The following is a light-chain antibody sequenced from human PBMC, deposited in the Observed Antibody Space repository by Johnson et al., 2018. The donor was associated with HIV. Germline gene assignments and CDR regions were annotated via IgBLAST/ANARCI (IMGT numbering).Light chain of an antibody. V-gene: IGLV1-51*01. J-gene: IGLJ1*01. CDR2: DNN. CDR3: GTWDSSLSAYV. Sequence: QSMLKQPPSVSAAPGQKVTISCSGSSSNIGNNYVSWYQQLPGTAPKLLIYDNNKRPSGIPDRFSGSKSGTSATLGITGLQTGDEADYYCGTWDSSLSAYVFATETKVTVL. CDR1: SSNIGNNY.